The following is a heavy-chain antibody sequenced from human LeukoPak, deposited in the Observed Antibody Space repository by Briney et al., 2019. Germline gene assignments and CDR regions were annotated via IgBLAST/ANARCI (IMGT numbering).Heavy chain of an antibody. CDR3: ARDRDGYNSFAAFDI. V-gene: IGHV4-31*03. CDR1: GGSISSGGYY. CDR2: ICYSGST. J-gene: IGHJ3*02. D-gene: IGHD5-24*01. Sequence: SETLSLTCTVSGGSISSGGYYWSWIRQHPGKGLEWIGYICYSGSTYYNPSLKSRVTISVDTSKNQFSLKLSSVTAADTAVYYCARDRDGYNSFAAFDIWGQGTMVTVSS.